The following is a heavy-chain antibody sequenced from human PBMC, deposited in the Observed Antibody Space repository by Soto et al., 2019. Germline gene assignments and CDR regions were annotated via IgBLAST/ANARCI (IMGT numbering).Heavy chain of an antibody. Sequence: ASVKVSCKASGYTFTGYYMHWVRQAPGQGLEWMGWINPNSGGTNYAQKFQGRVTMTRDTSISTAYMELSRLRSDDTAVYYCARDGGPIAAAGYNWFDPWCQGTLVTVSS. D-gene: IGHD6-13*01. CDR2: INPNSGGT. CDR1: GYTFTGYY. V-gene: IGHV1-2*02. J-gene: IGHJ5*02. CDR3: ARDGGPIAAAGYNWFDP.